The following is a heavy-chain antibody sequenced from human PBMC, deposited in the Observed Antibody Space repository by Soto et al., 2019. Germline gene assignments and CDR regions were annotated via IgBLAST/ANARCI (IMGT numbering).Heavy chain of an antibody. CDR2: FDPEDGET. V-gene: IGHV1-24*01. J-gene: IGHJ5*02. D-gene: IGHD3-10*01. CDR1: GYTLTELS. CDR3: ATVVGRPGFDP. Sequence: GASVKVSCKVSGYTLTELSMHWVRQAPGKGLEWMGGFDPEDGETIYAQKFQGRVAMTEDTSTDTAYMELSSLRSEDTAVCYCATVVGRPGFDPWGQGALVTVSS.